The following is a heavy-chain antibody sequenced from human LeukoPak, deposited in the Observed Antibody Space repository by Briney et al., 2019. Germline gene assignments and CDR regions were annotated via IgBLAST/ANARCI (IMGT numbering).Heavy chain of an antibody. CDR1: SGSISNSSYY. D-gene: IGHD3-3*01. Sequence: SETLSLTCTVSSGSISNSSYYWGWIRQPPGKGLEWIGSVYSSALVYYTPSLAPRVTISVPTSKHPFSLKLTSVTAADTAVYYCARHPLTVLFGVAPNLFDPWGQGTLVTVSS. CDR2: VYSSALV. J-gene: IGHJ5*02. V-gene: IGHV4-39*01. CDR3: ARHPLTVLFGVAPNLFDP.